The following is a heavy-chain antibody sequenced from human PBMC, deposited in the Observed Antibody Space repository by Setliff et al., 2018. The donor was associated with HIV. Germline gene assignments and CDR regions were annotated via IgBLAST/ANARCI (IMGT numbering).Heavy chain of an antibody. Sequence: GGSLRLSCAASGFTFSRFWMHWVRQVPGKGLMWVSRINTDGTYIHYADSVKGRFTISRDNAKNSLYLQMNSLRAEDTAVYYCARGGNYFDYWGQGTLVTVSS. D-gene: IGHD2-15*01. J-gene: IGHJ4*02. CDR3: ARGGNYFDY. CDR2: INTDGTYI. CDR1: GFTFSRFW. V-gene: IGHV3-74*01.